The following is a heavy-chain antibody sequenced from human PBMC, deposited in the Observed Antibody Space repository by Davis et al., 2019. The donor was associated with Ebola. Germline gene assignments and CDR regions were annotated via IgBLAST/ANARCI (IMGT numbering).Heavy chain of an antibody. CDR2: INHSGST. CDR1: GGSFSGYY. D-gene: IGHD3-9*01. J-gene: IGHJ5*02. V-gene: IGHV4-34*01. Sequence: SEILSLTCAVYGGSFSGYYWSWIRQPPGKGLEWLGEINHSGSTNYNPSLKSRVTISVDTSKNQFSLKLSSVTAADTAVYYCARYFDENWFDPWGQGTLVTVSS. CDR3: ARYFDENWFDP.